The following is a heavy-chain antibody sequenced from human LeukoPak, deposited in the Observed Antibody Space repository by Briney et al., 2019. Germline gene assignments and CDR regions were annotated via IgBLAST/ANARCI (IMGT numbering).Heavy chain of an antibody. V-gene: IGHV1-69*02. Sequence: SVKVSCKASGGTFSSYTISWVRQAPGQGLEWMGRIIPILGIANYAQKFQGRVTITADKSTSTAYMELSSLRSEDTAVYYCARSSGSSSVDYWGQGTLVTVSS. CDR1: GGTFSSYT. D-gene: IGHD6-13*01. J-gene: IGHJ4*02. CDR2: IIPILGIA. CDR3: ARSSGSSSVDY.